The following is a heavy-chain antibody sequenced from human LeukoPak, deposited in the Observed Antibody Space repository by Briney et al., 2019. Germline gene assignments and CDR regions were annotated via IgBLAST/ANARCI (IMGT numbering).Heavy chain of an antibody. CDR3: AKDNTAAAFDY. Sequence: GGSLRLSCVASGFTFDDYTMHWVRQAPGKGLEWVSLISWDGGSTYYADSVKGRFTISRDNSKNSLYLQMNSLRTEDTALYYCAKDNTAAAFDYWGQGTLVTVSS. D-gene: IGHD2-2*02. V-gene: IGHV3-43*01. CDR2: ISWDGGST. CDR1: GFTFDDYT. J-gene: IGHJ4*02.